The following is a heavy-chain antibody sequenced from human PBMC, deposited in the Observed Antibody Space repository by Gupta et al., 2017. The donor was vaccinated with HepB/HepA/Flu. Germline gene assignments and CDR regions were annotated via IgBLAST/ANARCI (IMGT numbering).Heavy chain of an antibody. CDR3: TTDSTYYYGTGPDAPLDC. D-gene: IGHD3-10*01. CDR1: GFSFSKAW. V-gene: IGHV3-15*01. Sequence: EVQLVESGGGLVKPGGSLRLSCAASGFSFSKAWMTWVRQAPGRGLEWVGRIKSSTDGATINYAAPVKGRFTISRDDSEGTLSLQMNSLRTDDTAVYYCTTDSTYYYGTGPDAPLDCWGQGTLVTVSS. J-gene: IGHJ4*02. CDR2: IKSSTDGATI.